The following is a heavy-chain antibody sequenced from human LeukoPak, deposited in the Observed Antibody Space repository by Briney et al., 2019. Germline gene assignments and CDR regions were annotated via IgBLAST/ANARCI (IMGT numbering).Heavy chain of an antibody. V-gene: IGHV3-30*02. CDR3: VKHDSSSYY. CDR1: GFIFSSYG. CDR2: MRSDGSDK. J-gene: IGHJ4*02. Sequence: PGGSLRLSCAASGFIFSSYGMHWVRQAPGKGLEWVAFMRSDGSDKYYADSVKGRFTISRDNSKNTLYLQMNSLRAEDTAVYYCVKHDSSSYYWGQGTLVTVSS. D-gene: IGHD3-22*01.